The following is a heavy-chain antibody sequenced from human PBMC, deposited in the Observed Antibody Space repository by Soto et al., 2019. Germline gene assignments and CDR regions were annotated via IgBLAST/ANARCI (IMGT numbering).Heavy chain of an antibody. CDR2: IYHSGST. J-gene: IGHJ6*02. Sequence: SETLSLTCAVSGYSISSGYCWGWIRQPPGKGLEWIGSIYHSGSTYYNPSLKSRVTISVDTSKNQFSLKLSSVTAADTAVYYCARVLYYDFWSGSGPMDVWGQGTTVTVSS. CDR1: GYSISSGYC. CDR3: ARVLYYDFWSGSGPMDV. D-gene: IGHD3-3*01. V-gene: IGHV4-38-2*01.